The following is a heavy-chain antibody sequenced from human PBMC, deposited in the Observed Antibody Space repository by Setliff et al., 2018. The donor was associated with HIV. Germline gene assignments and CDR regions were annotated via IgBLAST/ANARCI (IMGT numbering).Heavy chain of an antibody. CDR2: IYYSGNT. V-gene: IGHV4-39*01. CDR3: VRVDYGDYDFDY. Sequence: SETLSLTCTVSGGSISSSSYYWGWIRQPPGKGLEWIGSIYYSGNTYYNPSLKSRVTISVDTSKNQFSLKLSSVTAADTAVYYCVRVDYGDYDFDYWGQGTLVTVSS. J-gene: IGHJ4*02. CDR1: GGSISSSSYY. D-gene: IGHD2-21*02.